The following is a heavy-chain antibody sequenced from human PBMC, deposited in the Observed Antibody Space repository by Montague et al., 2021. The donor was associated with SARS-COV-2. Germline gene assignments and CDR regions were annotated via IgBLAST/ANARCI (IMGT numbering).Heavy chain of an antibody. D-gene: IGHD3-3*01. V-gene: IGHV4-34*01. CDR3: ARGRSRITIFGVPTMYYYMDV. Sequence: SETLSLTCAVSGGSFSGYYYCWIRMPLGTGQEWIGEINHSGSTNXNPSLKRRVPVSVDTSKNQFTLKLSSVTAADTAAYYCARGRSRITIFGVPTMYYYMDVWGKGTTVTVSS. CDR2: INHSGST. J-gene: IGHJ6*03. CDR1: GGSFSGYY.